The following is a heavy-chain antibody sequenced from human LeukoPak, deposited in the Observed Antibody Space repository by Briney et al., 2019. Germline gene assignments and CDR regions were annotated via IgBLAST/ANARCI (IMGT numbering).Heavy chain of an antibody. CDR3: ASLPGTTFAFDY. Sequence: SETLSLTCTVSGGSISSYYWSWIRQPPGKGLEWIGYIYYSGSTNYNPSLKSRVTISVDTSKNQFSLKLSSVTAADTAVYYCASLPGTTFAFDYWSQGTLVTVSS. D-gene: IGHD1-7*01. V-gene: IGHV4-59*01. CDR2: IYYSGST. J-gene: IGHJ4*02. CDR1: GGSISSYY.